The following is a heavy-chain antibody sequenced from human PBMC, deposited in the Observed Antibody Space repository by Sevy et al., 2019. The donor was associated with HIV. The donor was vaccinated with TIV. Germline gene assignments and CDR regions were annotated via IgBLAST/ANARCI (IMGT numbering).Heavy chain of an antibody. CDR1: GFIFSTYA. CDR3: AKENRDGYQ. Sequence: GGSLRLSCAGSGFIFSTYAMTWVRQAPGKGLEWVSSIGGSGGSTYYADSVKGRFTISRDNSNKMIDLEMNSLRAEDTAVYYCAKENRDGYQWGQGTLVTVSS. V-gene: IGHV3-23*01. D-gene: IGHD5-18*01. CDR2: IGGSGGST. J-gene: IGHJ4*02.